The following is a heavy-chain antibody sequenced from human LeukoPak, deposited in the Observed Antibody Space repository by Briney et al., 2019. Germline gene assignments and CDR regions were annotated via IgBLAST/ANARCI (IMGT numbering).Heavy chain of an antibody. CDR1: GGTFRSYA. D-gene: IGHD5-18*01. J-gene: IGHJ4*02. CDR2: IIPILGIA. CDR3: AKGIGYSYGINDY. Sequence: GASVKVSCKASGGTFRSYAISWVRQAPGQGLEWMGRIIPILGIANYAQKFQGRVTITADKSTSTAYMELSSLRSEDTAVYYCAKGIGYSYGINDYWGQGTLVTVSS. V-gene: IGHV1-69*04.